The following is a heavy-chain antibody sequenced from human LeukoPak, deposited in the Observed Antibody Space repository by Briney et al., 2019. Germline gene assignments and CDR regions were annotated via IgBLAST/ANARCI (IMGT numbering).Heavy chain of an antibody. CDR3: ARDGQNYNFDY. Sequence: GASVKVSCKASGYTFTSYGISWVRQAPGQGLEWMGWISAYNVNTNDAQKLQGRVTMTTDTSTTTAYMELRSLRSDDTAVYYCARDGQNYNFDYWGLGTLVTVSS. J-gene: IGHJ4*02. V-gene: IGHV1-18*01. CDR2: ISAYNVNT. CDR1: GYTFTSYG. D-gene: IGHD1-7*01.